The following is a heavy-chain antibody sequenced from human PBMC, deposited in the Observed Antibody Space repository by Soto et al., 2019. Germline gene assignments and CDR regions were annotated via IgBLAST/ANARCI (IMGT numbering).Heavy chain of an antibody. J-gene: IGHJ6*03. V-gene: IGHV3-30*18. D-gene: IGHD4-4*01. CDR2: ISYDGSNK. Sequence: GGSLRLSCAASGFTFSSYGMHWVRQAPGKGLEWVAVISYDGSNKYYADSVKGRFTISRDNSKKTLYLQLNSLRAQDTAGYYCAKDGVTTGPWVDPVHYYYYYMDVWGKGTTVTVSS. CDR1: GFTFSSYG. CDR3: AKDGVTTGPWVDPVHYYYYYMDV.